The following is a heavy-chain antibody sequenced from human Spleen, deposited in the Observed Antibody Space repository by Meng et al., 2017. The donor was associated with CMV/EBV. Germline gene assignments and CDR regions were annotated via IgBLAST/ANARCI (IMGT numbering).Heavy chain of an antibody. CDR3: ARALPFDY. V-gene: IGHV3-21*01. CDR1: GFTFRSNS. J-gene: IGHJ4*02. CDR2: ISSSSSYI. Sequence: LRLSCAASGFTFRSNSMHWVRQAPGKGLEWVSSISSSSSYIYYADSVKGRFTISRDNAKNSLYLQMNSLRAEDTAVYYCARALPFDYWGQGTLVTVSS.